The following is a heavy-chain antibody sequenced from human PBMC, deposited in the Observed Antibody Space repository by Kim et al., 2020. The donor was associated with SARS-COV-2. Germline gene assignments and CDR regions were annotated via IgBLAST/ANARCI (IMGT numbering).Heavy chain of an antibody. V-gene: IGHV4-34*01. Sequence: SETLSLTCAVYGGSFSGYYWSWIRQPPGKGLEWIGEINHSGSTNYNPSLKSRVTISVDTSKNQFSLKLSSVTAADTAVYYCARWVNGRTYYYDSSGKNGGSRYYYGMDVWGQGTTVTVSS. J-gene: IGHJ6*02. D-gene: IGHD3-22*01. CDR1: GGSFSGYY. CDR3: ARWVNGRTYYYDSSGKNGGSRYYYGMDV. CDR2: INHSGST.